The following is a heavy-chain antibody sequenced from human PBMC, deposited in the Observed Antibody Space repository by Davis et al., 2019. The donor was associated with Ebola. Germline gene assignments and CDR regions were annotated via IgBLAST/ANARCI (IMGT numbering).Heavy chain of an antibody. Sequence: MPSETLSLTCTFPGGSASGSPYFWSWIRQAPGKGLEWIGDIYYSGSTHYSPSLKSPVTIPVDTSNNQFSLKLTSVTAADTAVYYCAIFCNDNCRRDHHYYGMDVWGQGTTVTVSS. V-gene: IGHV4-61*01. CDR3: AIFCNDNCRRDHHYYGMDV. J-gene: IGHJ6*02. D-gene: IGHD1-1*01. CDR2: IYYSGST. CDR1: GGSASGSPYF.